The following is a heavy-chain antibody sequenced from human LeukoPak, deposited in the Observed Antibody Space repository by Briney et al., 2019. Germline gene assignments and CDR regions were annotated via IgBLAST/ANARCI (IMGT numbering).Heavy chain of an antibody. CDR1: GYSFTSYW. J-gene: IGHJ6*02. Sequence: GESLKISCKGSGYSFTSYWIGWVRQMPGKGLEWMGIIYPGDSDTRYSPSFQGQVTISADKSISTAYLQWSSLKASDTAMYYCARHSPTRSDYYYYGMDVWGQGTTVTVSS. CDR2: IYPGDSDT. CDR3: ARHSPTRSDYYYYGMDV. V-gene: IGHV5-51*01.